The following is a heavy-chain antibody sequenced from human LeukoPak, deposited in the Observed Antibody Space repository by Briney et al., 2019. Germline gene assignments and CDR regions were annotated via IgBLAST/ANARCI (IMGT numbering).Heavy chain of an antibody. Sequence: SETLSLTYTVSGGSISSSSYYWGWIRQPPGKGLEWIGSIYYSGSTYYNPSLKSRVTISVDTSKNQFSLKLSSVTAADTAVYYCARCFRGVIDYWGQGTLVTVSS. CDR2: IYYSGST. D-gene: IGHD3-10*01. CDR3: ARCFRGVIDY. CDR1: GGSISSSSYY. J-gene: IGHJ4*02. V-gene: IGHV4-39*01.